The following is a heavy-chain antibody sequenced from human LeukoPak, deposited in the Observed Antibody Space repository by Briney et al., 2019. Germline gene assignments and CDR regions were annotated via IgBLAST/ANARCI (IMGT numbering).Heavy chain of an antibody. Sequence: PSETLSLTCTVHGASVTSGGFYWGCPPQSSGKGLQWISTVYYTGSTYYNPYLHRRHTNSIDQSQYQFSLNLSSLIAAVTAVYYCARHSGSGSLSRSFDPCGRGTLVTVSS. D-gene: IGHD3-10*01. V-gene: IGHV4-39*01. CDR2: VYYTGST. CDR1: GASVTSGGFY. J-gene: IGHJ5*02. CDR3: ARHSGSGSLSRSFDP.